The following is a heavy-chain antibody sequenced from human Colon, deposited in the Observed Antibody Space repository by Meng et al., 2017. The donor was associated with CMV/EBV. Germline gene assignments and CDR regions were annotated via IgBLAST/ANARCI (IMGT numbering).Heavy chain of an antibody. CDR3: AREMYQRLYSAELVNWFDP. V-gene: IGHV3-30-3*01. CDR1: GFTFSSYA. D-gene: IGHD2-2*02. Sequence: GESLKISCAASGFTFSSYAMHWVRQAPGKGLEWVAVISYDGSNKYYADSVKGRFTISRDNSKNTLYLQMNSLRAEDTAVYYCAREMYQRLYSAELVNWFDPWGQGTLVTVSS. CDR2: ISYDGSNK. J-gene: IGHJ5*02.